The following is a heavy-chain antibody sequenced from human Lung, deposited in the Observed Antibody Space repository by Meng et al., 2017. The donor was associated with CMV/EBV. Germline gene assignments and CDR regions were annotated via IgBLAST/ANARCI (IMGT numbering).Heavy chain of an antibody. D-gene: IGHD1-26*01. Sequence: QVQREESGLGRVNPSGALSLTCGVSGVSISSNIRWTWVRQPPGKGLEWIGDIDDSGSTNYNPSLNSRISISLDKSKNHFSLKVNSVTAADTAVYYCARGKQDAWELLAYWGQGALVTVSS. CDR1: GVSISSNIR. J-gene: IGHJ4*02. V-gene: IGHV4-4*02. CDR3: ARGKQDAWELLAY. CDR2: IDDSGST.